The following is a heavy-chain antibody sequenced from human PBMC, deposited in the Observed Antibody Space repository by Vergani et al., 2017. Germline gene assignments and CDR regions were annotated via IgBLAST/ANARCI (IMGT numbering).Heavy chain of an antibody. D-gene: IGHD6-13*01. Sequence: QVQLQESGPGLVKPSETLSLTCTVSGCSISSYYWSWIRQPPGKGLEWIGSFYYSGSTNYNSSLKSRVTISVDTSKNQFSLKLSSVTAADTAVYFCARGPRGQLGRFDYWGQGTLVTVSS. J-gene: IGHJ4*02. CDR1: GCSISSYY. CDR3: ARGPRGQLGRFDY. CDR2: FYYSGST. V-gene: IGHV4-59*01.